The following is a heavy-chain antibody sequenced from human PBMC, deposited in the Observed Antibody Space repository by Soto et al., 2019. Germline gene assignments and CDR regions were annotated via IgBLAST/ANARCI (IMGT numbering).Heavy chain of an antibody. J-gene: IGHJ6*02. CDR3: ARALGYCSGGSCHYGMDV. D-gene: IGHD2-15*01. Sequence: LRLSCAASGFTFSRYSMNWVRQAPGKGLEWVSYISSSSSTIYYADSVKGRFTISRDNAKNSLYLQMNSLRDEDTAVYYCARALGYCSGGSCHYGMDVWGQGTTVTVSS. CDR1: GFTFSRYS. V-gene: IGHV3-48*02. CDR2: ISSSSSTI.